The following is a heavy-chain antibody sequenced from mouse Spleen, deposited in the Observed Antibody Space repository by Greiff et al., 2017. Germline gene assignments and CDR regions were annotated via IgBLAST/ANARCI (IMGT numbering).Heavy chain of an antibody. Sequence: VQLQQSGPELVKPGASVKISCKASGYAFSSSWMNWVKQRPGKGLEWIGRIYPGDGDTNYNGKFKGKATLTADKSSSTAYMQLSSLTSEDSAVYFCAREGNYYDGSYDYFDYWGQGTTLTVSS. CDR1: GYAFSSSW. J-gene: IGHJ2*01. D-gene: IGHD1-1*01. CDR3: AREGNYYDGSYDYFDY. CDR2: IYPGDGDT. V-gene: IGHV1-82*01.